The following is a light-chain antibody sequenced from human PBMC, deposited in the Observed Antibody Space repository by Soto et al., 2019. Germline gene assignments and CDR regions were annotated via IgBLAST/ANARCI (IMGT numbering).Light chain of an antibody. CDR2: DVS. V-gene: IGLV2-14*03. CDR3: NSYTRNNNYV. Sequence: QSALTQPASVSGSPGQAITISCSGTSSDVGAFNYVSWYQQHPGKAPKLMIYDVSNRPSGVSNRFSGSKSGNTASLTISGLRAEEEADYYCNSYTRNNNYVFGPGTKV. J-gene: IGLJ1*01. CDR1: SSDVGAFNY.